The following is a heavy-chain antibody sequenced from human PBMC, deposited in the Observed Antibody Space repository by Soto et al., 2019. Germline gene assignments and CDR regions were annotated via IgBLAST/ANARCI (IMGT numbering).Heavy chain of an antibody. CDR3: ARDFPTGYSSSWYSNYYYYGMDV. CDR2: ISSSSSYI. Sequence: TGGSLRLSCAASGFTFSSYSMNWVRQAPGKGLEWVSSISSSSSYIYYADSVKGRFTISRDNAKNSLYLQMNSLRAEDTAVYYCARDFPTGYSSSWYSNYYYYGMDVWGQGTTVTVSS. CDR1: GFTFSSYS. V-gene: IGHV3-21*01. D-gene: IGHD6-13*01. J-gene: IGHJ6*02.